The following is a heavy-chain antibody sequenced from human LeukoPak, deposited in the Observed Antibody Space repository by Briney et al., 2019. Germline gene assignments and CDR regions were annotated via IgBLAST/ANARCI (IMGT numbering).Heavy chain of an antibody. J-gene: IGHJ5*02. V-gene: IGHV1-69*13. CDR3: ARGKVVRGVMCWFDP. Sequence: GASVKVSCTASGGTFSSYAISWVRQAPGQGLEWMGGIIPISGTANYAQKFQGRVTITADESTSTAYMELSSLRSEDTAVYYCARGKVVRGVMCWFDPWGQGTLATVSS. CDR1: GGTFSSYA. D-gene: IGHD3-10*01. CDR2: IIPISGTA.